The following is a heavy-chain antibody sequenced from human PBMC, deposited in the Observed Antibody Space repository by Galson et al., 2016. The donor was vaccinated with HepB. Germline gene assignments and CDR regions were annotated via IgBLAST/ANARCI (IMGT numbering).Heavy chain of an antibody. CDR1: GFSLSTSGVA. Sequence: PALVKPPQTLTLTCTFSGFSLSTSGVAVGWIRQPPGKALECLALIYWDDDKRYSPSLKSRLTITKDTSKKQVVLTMTNMDPVDTATYYCVHRQRIFGVGDYGMDVWGQGTTVTVSS. V-gene: IGHV2-5*02. J-gene: IGHJ6*02. D-gene: IGHD3-3*01. CDR3: VHRQRIFGVGDYGMDV. CDR2: IYWDDDK.